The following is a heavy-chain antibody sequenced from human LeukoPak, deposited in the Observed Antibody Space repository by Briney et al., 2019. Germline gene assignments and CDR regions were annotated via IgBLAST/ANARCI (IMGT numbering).Heavy chain of an antibody. V-gene: IGHV3-53*01. CDR3: AGGLFLSGYLDAFDL. D-gene: IGHD3-22*01. J-gene: IGHJ3*01. CDR1: GFIVSNKY. Sequence: PGGSLRLSCAASGFIVSNKYMTWVRQAPGKGLEWVSLIYSDGRTYYADSVRGRCTISRDNSKNTLYVQMNSLRVEDTAVYYCAGGLFLSGYLDAFDLWGQGKVVTVSS. CDR2: IYSDGRT.